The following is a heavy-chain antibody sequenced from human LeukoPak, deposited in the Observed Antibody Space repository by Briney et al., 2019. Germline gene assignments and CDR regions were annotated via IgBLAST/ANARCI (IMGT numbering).Heavy chain of an antibody. J-gene: IGHJ4*02. CDR2: ISGSGGST. D-gene: IGHD6-6*01. CDR3: AKGSEYSSSSPTDY. Sequence: QTGGSLGLSCAASGFTFSSYAMSWVRQAPGKGLEWVSAISGSGGSTYYADSVKGRFTISRDNSKNTLYLQMNSLRAEDTGVYYCAKGSEYSSSSPTDYWGQGTLVTVSS. V-gene: IGHV3-23*01. CDR1: GFTFSSYA.